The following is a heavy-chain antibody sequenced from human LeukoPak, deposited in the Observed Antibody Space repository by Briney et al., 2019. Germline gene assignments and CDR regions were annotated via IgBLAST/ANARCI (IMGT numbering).Heavy chain of an antibody. CDR1: GFTFSNAW. J-gene: IGHJ5*02. CDR3: ARHLIVGATQGWFDP. V-gene: IGHV4-59*08. Sequence: PGGSLRLSCAASGFTFSNAWMSWVRQAPGKGLEWIGYIYYSGSTNYNPSLKSRVTISVDTSKNQFSLKLSSVTAADTAVYYCARHLIVGATQGWFDPWGQGTLVTVSS. CDR2: IYYSGST. D-gene: IGHD1-26*01.